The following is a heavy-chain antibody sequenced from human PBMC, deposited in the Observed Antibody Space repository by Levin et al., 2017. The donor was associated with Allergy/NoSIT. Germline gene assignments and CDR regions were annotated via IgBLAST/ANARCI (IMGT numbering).Heavy chain of an antibody. V-gene: IGHV4-34*01. D-gene: IGHD6-13*01. CDR3: ARVFDTNAWYLNY. J-gene: IGHJ4*02. CDR2: INHSGST. Sequence: SQTLSLTCAVYGGSFSGSFWSWIRQPPGKGLEWIGEINHSGSTNYNPSLKSRVTISVDTSKNQFSLKLTSATAADTAVYYCARVFDTNAWYLNYWGRGALVTVSS. CDR1: GGSFSGSF.